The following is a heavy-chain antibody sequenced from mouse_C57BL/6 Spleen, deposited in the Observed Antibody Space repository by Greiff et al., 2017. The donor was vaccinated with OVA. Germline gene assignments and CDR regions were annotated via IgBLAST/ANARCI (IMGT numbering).Heavy chain of an antibody. CDR3: GPNYYGSSLYAMDY. CDR2: IYPGDGDT. CDR1: GYAFSSSW. V-gene: IGHV1-82*01. Sequence: VKLMESGPELVKPGASVKISCKASGYAFSSSWMNWVKQRPGKGLEWIGRIYPGDGDTNYNGKFKGKATLTADKSSSTAYMQLSSLTSEDSAVYYCGPNYYGSSLYAMDYWGQGTSVTVSS. J-gene: IGHJ4*01. D-gene: IGHD1-1*01.